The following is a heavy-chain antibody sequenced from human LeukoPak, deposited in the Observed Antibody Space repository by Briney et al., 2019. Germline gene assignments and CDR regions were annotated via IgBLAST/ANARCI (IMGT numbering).Heavy chain of an antibody. CDR3: ASRSSIWSGYQDTLYYFDS. V-gene: IGHV4-59*01. D-gene: IGHD3-3*01. J-gene: IGHJ4*02. CDR1: GGSISSYY. CDR2: IYYSGSA. Sequence: SETLSLTCTVPGGSISSYYWSWIRQPPGKRLEWIGHIYYSGSANYNPSLKSRVTISVDTSKNQFSLKLRSVTAADTAVYYCASRSSIWSGYQDTLYYFDSWGQGTLVTVSS.